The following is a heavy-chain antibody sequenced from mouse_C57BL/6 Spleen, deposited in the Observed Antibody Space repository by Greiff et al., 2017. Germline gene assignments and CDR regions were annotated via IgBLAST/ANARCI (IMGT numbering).Heavy chain of an antibody. Sequence: VQLKQSGAELVRPGASVTLSCTASGFNIKDYYMHWVKQRPEQGLEWIVRIDPDDGDPEYAPKFQGKATLTVDTSSNTASLQLRSLTSEDTAVDYCTRGSAWFADGGQGILVTVSA. V-gene: IGHV14-1*01. CDR2: IDPDDGDP. J-gene: IGHJ3*01. CDR3: TRGSAWFAD. CDR1: GFNIKDYY.